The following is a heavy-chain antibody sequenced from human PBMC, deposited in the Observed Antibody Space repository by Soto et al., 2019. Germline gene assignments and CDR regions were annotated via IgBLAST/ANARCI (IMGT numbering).Heavy chain of an antibody. CDR2: IYYSGST. Sequence: SETLSLTSTVSAGSISSVGYYWIWLLQHPAKGLEWIGYIYYSGSTYYNPSLKSRVTISVDTSKNQFSLKLSSVTAADTAVYYCARVAAVAGYYYYYGMDVWGQGNTVTVSS. D-gene: IGHD6-19*01. J-gene: IGHJ6*02. CDR3: ARVAAVAGYYYYYGMDV. CDR1: AGSISSVGYY. V-gene: IGHV4-31*02.